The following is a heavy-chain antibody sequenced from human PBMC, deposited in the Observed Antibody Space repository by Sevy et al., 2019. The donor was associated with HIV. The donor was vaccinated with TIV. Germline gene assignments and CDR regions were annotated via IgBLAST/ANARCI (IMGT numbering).Heavy chain of an antibody. J-gene: IGHJ4*02. Sequence: GGSLRLSCAASGFSVSRNHINWVRQAPGKGQEWISVIYSDGTTQYADSVKGRFTISRDTSNNTVYLQVSSLRADDTAVYYCARRLSSAWSFDFWGQGTLVTVSS. D-gene: IGHD6-19*01. CDR3: ARRLSSAWSFDF. CDR2: IYSDGTT. CDR1: GFSVSRNH. V-gene: IGHV3-53*01.